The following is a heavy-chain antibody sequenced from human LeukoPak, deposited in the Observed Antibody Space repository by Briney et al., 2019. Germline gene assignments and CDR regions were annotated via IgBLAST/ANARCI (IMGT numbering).Heavy chain of an antibody. CDR1: GFTFSSYW. D-gene: IGHD3-10*01. J-gene: IGHJ4*02. V-gene: IGHV3-7*03. Sequence: GGSLRLSCAASGFTFSSYWMNWARQAPGKGPEWVANIKYDGSEQYYVDSVKGRFSISRDNTKNLLYLQMNSLRVEDTAVYYCARDYGWSFANWGQGTLVTVSS. CDR3: ARDYGWSFAN. CDR2: IKYDGSEQ.